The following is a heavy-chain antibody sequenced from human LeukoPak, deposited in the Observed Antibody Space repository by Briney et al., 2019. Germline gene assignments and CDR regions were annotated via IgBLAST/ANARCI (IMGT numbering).Heavy chain of an antibody. CDR3: ARGVRYCSSTSCSRLTDY. CDR2: INHSGST. Sequence: SETLSLTCAVYGGSFSGYYWSWIRQPPGKGLEWIGEINHSGSTNYNPSLKSRVTISVDTSKNQFSLKLSSVTAADTAVYYCARGVRYCSSTSCSRLTDYWGQGTLVTVSS. V-gene: IGHV4-34*01. CDR1: GGSFSGYY. J-gene: IGHJ4*02. D-gene: IGHD2-2*01.